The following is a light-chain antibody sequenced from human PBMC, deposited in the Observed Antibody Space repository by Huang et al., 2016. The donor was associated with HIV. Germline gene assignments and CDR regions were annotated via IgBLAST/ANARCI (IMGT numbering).Light chain of an antibody. CDR2: GAS. CDR3: QQRDNWPPMYT. Sequence: EIVLTQSPDTLSLSPGERATLSCRASQSVSKYLAWYQQKPGQPPRLLSYGASNRAAGIPARFSGSGSGTDFTLSISSLEPEDFAVYYCQQRDNWPPMYTFGQGTKLEIK. CDR1: QSVSKY. J-gene: IGKJ2*01. V-gene: IGKV3-11*01.